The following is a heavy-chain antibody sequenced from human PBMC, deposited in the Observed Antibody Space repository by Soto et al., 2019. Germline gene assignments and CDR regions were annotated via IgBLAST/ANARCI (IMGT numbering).Heavy chain of an antibody. V-gene: IGHV3-72*01. D-gene: IGHD3-10*01. Sequence: PGGSLRLSCAASGFTFSDHYMDWVRQAPGKGLEWVGRTRNKANSYTTEYAASVKGRFTISRDDSKNSLYLQMNSLKTEDTAVYYCARDRFGGKDVWGQGTTVTVSS. CDR1: GFTFSDHY. CDR3: ARDRFGGKDV. CDR2: TRNKANSYTT. J-gene: IGHJ6*02.